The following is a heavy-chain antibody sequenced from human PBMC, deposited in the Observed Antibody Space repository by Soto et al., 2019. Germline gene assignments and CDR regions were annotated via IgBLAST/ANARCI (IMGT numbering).Heavy chain of an antibody. Sequence: SETLSLTCTVSGGSISSYYWSWIRQPPGKGLEWIGYIYYSGSTNYNPSLKSRVTISVDTSKNQFSLKLSLKLSSVTAADTAVYYCARGLITGSHYSGGWYYFDSWGQGTQVTVSS. D-gene: IGHD6-19*01. J-gene: IGHJ4*02. V-gene: IGHV4-59*08. CDR1: GGSISSYY. CDR2: IYYSGST. CDR3: ARGLITGSHYSGGWYYFDS.